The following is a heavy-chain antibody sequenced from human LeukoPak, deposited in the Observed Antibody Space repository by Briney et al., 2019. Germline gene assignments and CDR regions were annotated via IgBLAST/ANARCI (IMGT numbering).Heavy chain of an antibody. J-gene: IGHJ5*02. CDR1: GGSFSGYY. V-gene: IGHV4-34*01. CDR3: ARGGGIAARRWFDP. D-gene: IGHD6-6*01. CDR2: INHSGST. Sequence: SETLSLTCAVYGGSFSGYYWSWIRQPPGKGLEWIGEINHSGSTNYNPSLKSRVTISVDTSKNQFSLKLSSVTAADTAVYYCARGGGIAARRWFDPWGQGTLVAVSS.